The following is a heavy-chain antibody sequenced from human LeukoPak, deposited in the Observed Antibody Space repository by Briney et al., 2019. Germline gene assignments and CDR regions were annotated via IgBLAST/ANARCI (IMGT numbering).Heavy chain of an antibody. Sequence: ASVRVSSKASGYTFNGYYMHWVRQAPGQGLEWMGWINPNSGGTNYAQKFQGRVTMTRDTSISTAYMELSRLRSDDTAVYYCARSSAVAGRLDYWGQGTLVTVSS. CDR2: INPNSGGT. D-gene: IGHD6-19*01. V-gene: IGHV1-2*02. CDR1: GYTFNGYY. CDR3: ARSSAVAGRLDY. J-gene: IGHJ4*02.